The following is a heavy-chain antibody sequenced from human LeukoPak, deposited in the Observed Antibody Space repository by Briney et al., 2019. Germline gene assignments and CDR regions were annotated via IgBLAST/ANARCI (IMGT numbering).Heavy chain of an antibody. CDR1: RYAFSASG. V-gene: IGHV1-18*01. J-gene: IGHJ4*02. CDR2: ISNYNGQT. D-gene: IGHD6-19*01. CDR3: ARDKDLGAVAGTFDY. Sequence: ASVKVSCKASRYAFSASGISWVRQAPGQGPEWMGWISNYNGQTKYSQKFQGRVTVTTDTSTSTAYMELTRLTSDDTAVYYCARDKDLGAVAGTFDYWGQGTLVTVSS.